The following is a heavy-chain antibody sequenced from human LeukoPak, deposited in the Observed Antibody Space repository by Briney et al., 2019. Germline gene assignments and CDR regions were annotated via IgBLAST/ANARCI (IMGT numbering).Heavy chain of an antibody. CDR1: GGSFSGYY. D-gene: IGHD3-10*01. CDR3: ARVGVGRLVRGGFDY. J-gene: IGHJ4*02. Sequence: PSETLSLTCAVYGGSFSGYYWSWIRQPPGEGREWIGEINHSGSTNYNPSLKSRVTISVDTSKNQFSLKLSSVTAADKAVYYCARVGVGRLVRGGFDYWGQGTLVTVSS. V-gene: IGHV4-34*01. CDR2: INHSGST.